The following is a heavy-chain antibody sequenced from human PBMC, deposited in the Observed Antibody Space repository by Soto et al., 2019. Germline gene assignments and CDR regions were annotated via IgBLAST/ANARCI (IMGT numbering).Heavy chain of an antibody. CDR2: ISWNSGSI. J-gene: IGHJ1*01. Sequence: EVQLVESGGGLVQPGRSLRLSCAASGFTFDDYAMHWVRQAPGKGLEWVSGISWNSGSIGYADSVKGRFTISRDNAKNSLXXXXXXXXXEDTAXXXXXXXXXXHRSILVXXXXXXXXWGQ. CDR3: XXXXXXHRSILVXXXXXXXX. CDR1: GFTFDDYA. V-gene: IGHV3-9*01. D-gene: IGHD6-6*01.